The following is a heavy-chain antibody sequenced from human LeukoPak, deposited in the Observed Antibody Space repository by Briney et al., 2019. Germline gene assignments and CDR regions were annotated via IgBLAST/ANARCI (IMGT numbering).Heavy chain of an antibody. Sequence: SETLSLTCAVYGGSFSGYYWSWLRQPPGKGLERIGEINHSGSTNYNPSLKSRVTISVDTSKNQFSLKLTSVTAADTAVYYCARQTGSGLFILPGGQGTLVTVSS. V-gene: IGHV4-34*01. CDR2: INHSGST. CDR1: GGSFSGYY. CDR3: ARQTGSGLFILP. D-gene: IGHD3/OR15-3a*01. J-gene: IGHJ4*02.